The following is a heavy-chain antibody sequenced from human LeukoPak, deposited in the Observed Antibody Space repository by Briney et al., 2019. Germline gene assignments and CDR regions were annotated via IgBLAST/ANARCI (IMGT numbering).Heavy chain of an antibody. Sequence: ASETLSLTCSVSDVSIRTYYWSWIRQSPGQGLEWIGNIYYRGDINYNPSLKSRVIISIDTSKNQFSLKVTSLTAADTAVYYCATNKDWAEADWGQGTLVIVSS. CDR3: ATNKDWAEAD. D-gene: IGHD3/OR15-3a*01. CDR2: IYYRGDI. J-gene: IGHJ4*02. V-gene: IGHV4-59*03. CDR1: DVSIRTYY.